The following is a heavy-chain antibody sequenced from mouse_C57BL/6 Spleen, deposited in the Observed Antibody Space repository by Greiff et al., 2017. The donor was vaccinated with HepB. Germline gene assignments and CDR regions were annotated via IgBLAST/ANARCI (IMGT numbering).Heavy chain of an antibody. CDR1: GYTFTSYW. CDR3: SRLYGWGAY. Sequence: QVQLQQPGAELVMPGASVKLSCKASGYTFTSYWMHWVKQRPGQGLEWIGEIDPSDSYTNYNQKFKGKSTLTVDKSSRTASMQLSSLTSEDSAVYYWSRLYGWGAYWGQGTLVTVSA. J-gene: IGHJ3*01. CDR2: IDPSDSYT. V-gene: IGHV1-69*01. D-gene: IGHD1-1*01.